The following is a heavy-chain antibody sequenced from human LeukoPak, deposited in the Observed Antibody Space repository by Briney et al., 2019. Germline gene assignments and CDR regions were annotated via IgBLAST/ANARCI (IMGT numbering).Heavy chain of an antibody. CDR1: GYTFTGYY. V-gene: IGHV1-2*02. CDR2: INPNRGGT. CDR3: ARATEGGYHY. Sequence: ASVKVSCKASGYTFTGYYIYWVRQAPGQGLEYMGWINPNRGGTNSTQKFQGRVTMTRDTSINTAYMELSRLRSDDTAVYYCARATEGGYHYWGQGTLVTVSS. D-gene: IGHD3-22*01. J-gene: IGHJ4*02.